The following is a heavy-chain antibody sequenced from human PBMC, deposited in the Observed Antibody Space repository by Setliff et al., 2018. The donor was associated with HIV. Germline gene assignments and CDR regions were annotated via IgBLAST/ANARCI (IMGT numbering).Heavy chain of an antibody. CDR3: ARGPNYYDRGSYYNFDY. Sequence: ASVKVSCKASGYTFSGYYLHWVRRAPGQGLEWMGWINPNSGATNYAQNFQGRVTMTRDTSISTAYMDLSSLTSDDTAVYYCARGPNYYDRGSYYNFDYWGEGTLVTV. CDR1: GYTFSGYY. D-gene: IGHD3-22*01. V-gene: IGHV1-2*02. CDR2: INPNSGAT. J-gene: IGHJ4*02.